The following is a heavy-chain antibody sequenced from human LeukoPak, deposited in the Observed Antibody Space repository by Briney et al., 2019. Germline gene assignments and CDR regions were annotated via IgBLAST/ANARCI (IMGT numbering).Heavy chain of an antibody. D-gene: IGHD7-27*01. J-gene: IGHJ1*01. CDR2: ITGSGAST. CDR1: GFTFNSYA. V-gene: IGHV3-23*01. CDR3: AKVSLGTWYFEH. Sequence: GGPLRLSCAASGFTFNSYAMNWVRQAPGKGLEWISAITGSGASTYFADSVKGRFTISRDNSKNTLYLQMNSLRAEDTAVYYCAKVSLGTWYFEHWGQGTLVTVSS.